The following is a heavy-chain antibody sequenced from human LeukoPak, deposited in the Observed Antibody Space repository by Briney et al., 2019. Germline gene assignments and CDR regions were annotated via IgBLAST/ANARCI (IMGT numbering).Heavy chain of an antibody. CDR2: IDDDGTDT. D-gene: IGHD3-3*01. CDR1: GFTFSSYW. V-gene: IGHV3-74*01. Sequence: GGSLRLSCAASGFTFSSYWMSWVRQAPGKGPEWVARIDDDGTDTHYAVSVKGRFTISRDNAKNTLYLQMNSLRGEDTAVYYCARGMLSSAGYHWYYYMDVWGKGAMVTVSS. CDR3: ARGMLSSAGYHWYYYMDV. J-gene: IGHJ6*03.